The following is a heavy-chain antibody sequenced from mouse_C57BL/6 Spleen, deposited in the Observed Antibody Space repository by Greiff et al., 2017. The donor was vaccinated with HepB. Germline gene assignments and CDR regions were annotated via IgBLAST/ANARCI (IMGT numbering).Heavy chain of an antibody. V-gene: IGHV1-53*01. CDR2: INPSNGGT. Sequence: QVQLKQPGTELVKPGASVKLSCKASGYTFTSYWMHWVKQRPGQGLEWIGNINPSNGGTNYNEKFKSKATLTVDKSSSTAYMQLSSLTSEDSAVYYCARSRHYYGSSYSWFAYWGQGTLVTVSA. CDR1: GYTFTSYW. J-gene: IGHJ3*01. D-gene: IGHD1-1*01. CDR3: ARSRHYYGSSYSWFAY.